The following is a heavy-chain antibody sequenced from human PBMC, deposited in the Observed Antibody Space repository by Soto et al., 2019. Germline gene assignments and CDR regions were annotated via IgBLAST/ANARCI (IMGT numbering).Heavy chain of an antibody. V-gene: IGHV5-51*01. J-gene: IGHJ6*02. CDR3: ARQDYSNYRGGMDV. D-gene: IGHD2-2*01. CDR2: IYPSDSDI. Sequence: PGESLNISCKTSGYSFTSHWIAWVRQMPGKGLEWMGIIYPSDSDIRYRPSFQGQVTISVDKSISTAYLQWSSLKASDTATYYCARQDYSNYRGGMDVWGQGTTVTVSS. CDR1: GYSFTSHW.